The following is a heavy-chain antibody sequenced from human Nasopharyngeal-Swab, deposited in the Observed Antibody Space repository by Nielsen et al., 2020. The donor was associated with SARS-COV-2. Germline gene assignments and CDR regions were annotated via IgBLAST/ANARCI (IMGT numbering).Heavy chain of an antibody. CDR1: VFTFSDYY. Sequence: SCAASVFTFSDYYMSWIRQAPGKGLEWVGRIKSKTDGGTTDYAAPVKGRFTISRDDSKNTLYLQMNSLKTEDTAVYYCTTRFGSYWGQGTLVTVSS. CDR2: IKSKTDGGTT. CDR3: TTRFGSY. V-gene: IGHV3-15*01. D-gene: IGHD3-10*01. J-gene: IGHJ4*02.